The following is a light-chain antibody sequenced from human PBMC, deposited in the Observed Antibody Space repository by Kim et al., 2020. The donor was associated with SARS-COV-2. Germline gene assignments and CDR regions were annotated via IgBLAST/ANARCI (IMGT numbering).Light chain of an antibody. V-gene: IGKV1-5*03. CDR2: EGS. CDR1: QSIDRW. Sequence: ASVGDRVTIPCRASQSIDRWLAWYQQKPGKAVKLLIHEGSSLESGVTSRFSGSGSGTEFTLTISSLQSDDFATYYCQQYKSYLWTFGQGSKVEIK. CDR3: QQYKSYLWT. J-gene: IGKJ1*01.